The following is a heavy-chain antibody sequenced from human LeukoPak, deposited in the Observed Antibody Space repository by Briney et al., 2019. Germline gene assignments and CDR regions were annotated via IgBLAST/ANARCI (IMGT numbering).Heavy chain of an antibody. CDR3: ARERGVTYYDILTGYSPQYYYFDY. V-gene: IGHV4-38-2*02. CDR1: GYSISSGYY. D-gene: IGHD3-9*01. Sequence: PSETLSLTCTVSGYSISSGYYWGWIRQPPGKGLEWIGRIYTSGSTNYNPSLKSRVTMSVDTSKNQFSLKLSSVTAADTAVYYCARERGVTYYDILTGYSPQYYYFDYWGQGTLVTVSS. CDR2: IYTSGST. J-gene: IGHJ4*02.